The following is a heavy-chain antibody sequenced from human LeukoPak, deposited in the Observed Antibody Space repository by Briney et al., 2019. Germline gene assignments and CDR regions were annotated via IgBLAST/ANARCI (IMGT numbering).Heavy chain of an antibody. CDR1: GFTFSNYA. V-gene: IGHV3-64*01. CDR2: ISSNGGST. CDR3: AKVAHYYYGSESYYFFEH. Sequence: GGSLRLSCAASGFTFSNYAMHWVRQAPGKGLEYVSAISSNGGSTYYANSVKGRFTISRDNAKNSLYLQMNSLRVEDTATYYCAKVAHYYYGSESYYFFEHWGQGTPVTASS. J-gene: IGHJ4*02. D-gene: IGHD3-10*01.